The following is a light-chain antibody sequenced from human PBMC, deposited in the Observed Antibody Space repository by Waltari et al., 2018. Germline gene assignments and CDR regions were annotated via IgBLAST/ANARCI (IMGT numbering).Light chain of an antibody. CDR2: EAS. Sequence: DIQMTQSPSTLSASVGDRVTIPGRASQSVSTWLAWYQQKPGKAPKVLIYEASSLKSGVPSRFSGSGSGTEFTLTISSLQPDDFATYYCQQYKTYPLTFGGGTKVEIK. CDR3: QQYKTYPLT. V-gene: IGKV1-5*03. CDR1: QSVSTW. J-gene: IGKJ4*01.